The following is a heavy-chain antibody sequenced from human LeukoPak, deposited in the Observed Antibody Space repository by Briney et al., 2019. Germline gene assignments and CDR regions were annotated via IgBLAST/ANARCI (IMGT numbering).Heavy chain of an antibody. CDR1: GFPFRKYW. D-gene: IGHD6-19*01. CDR2: INTDGTVT. J-gene: IGHJ4*02. V-gene: IGHV3-74*01. CDR3: ATKQWLAPPPDS. Sequence: PGGSLRLSCAASGFPFRKYWMLWVRRAPGKGLESVSRINTDGTVTTYADSVKGRFTVSRDNADNTMFLQMNSVRDEDTAVYYCATKQWLAPPPDSWGQGTPVTVSS.